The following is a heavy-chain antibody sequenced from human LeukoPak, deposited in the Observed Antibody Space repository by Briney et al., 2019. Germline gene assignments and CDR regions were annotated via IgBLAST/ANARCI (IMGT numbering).Heavy chain of an antibody. Sequence: ASVRVSCKASGGTFSSYAISWVRQAPGQGLEWMGRIIPILGIANYAQKFQGRVTITADKSTSTAYMELSSLRSEDTAVYYCARGSRRGATMVRSRGYYMDVWGKGTTVTVSS. CDR2: IIPILGIA. D-gene: IGHD3-10*01. CDR1: GGTFSSYA. V-gene: IGHV1-69*04. CDR3: ARGSRRGATMVRSRGYYMDV. J-gene: IGHJ6*03.